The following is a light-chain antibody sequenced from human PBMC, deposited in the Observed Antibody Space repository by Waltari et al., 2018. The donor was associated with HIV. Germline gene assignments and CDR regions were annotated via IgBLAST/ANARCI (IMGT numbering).Light chain of an antibody. CDR2: DVS. Sequence: QSALTQPRSVSGSPGQSVTISCTGTSSDVGVFNYVSWYQQHPGKAPKLMIYDVSKRPSGVPDRFSGSKSGNTASLTISGLQAEDEADYYCCSYAGSYTLVFGGGTKLTVL. V-gene: IGLV2-11*01. CDR3: CSYAGSYTLV. J-gene: IGLJ2*01. CDR1: SSDVGVFNY.